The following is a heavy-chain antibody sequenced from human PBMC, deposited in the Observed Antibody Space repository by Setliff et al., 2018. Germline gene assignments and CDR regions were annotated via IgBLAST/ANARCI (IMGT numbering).Heavy chain of an antibody. V-gene: IGHV1-46*01. CDR2: INPSSGRT. CDR3: ARDVFPYHYEGAFDI. Sequence: ASVKVSCKASGYTFTSHYMHWVRQAPGLELEWMGTINPSSGRTSYAQKFQGRVTMTRDTSTSTVYMDMSSLRSEDTAVYYCARDVFPYHYEGAFDIWGQGTMVTVPS. CDR1: GYTFTSHY. J-gene: IGHJ3*02. D-gene: IGHD3-22*01.